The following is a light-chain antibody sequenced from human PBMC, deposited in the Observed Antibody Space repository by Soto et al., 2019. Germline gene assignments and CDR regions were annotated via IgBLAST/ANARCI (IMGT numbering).Light chain of an antibody. Sequence: EIVLTQSPGTLSLSPGERATLSCRASQSVTNNYLAWYQRKPGQPPRLLIYGTSYRSTDIPRRFSGSGSGTDFTLTITRLEPEDFAGYSCQQYGSSPPTFGQGTKVEIK. J-gene: IGKJ1*01. V-gene: IGKV3-20*01. CDR2: GTS. CDR3: QQYGSSPPT. CDR1: QSVTNNY.